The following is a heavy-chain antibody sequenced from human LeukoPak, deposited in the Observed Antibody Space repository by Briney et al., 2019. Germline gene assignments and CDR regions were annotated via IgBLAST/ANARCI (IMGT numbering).Heavy chain of an antibody. CDR3: AREIPQQLVAMDV. CDR1: GFTFSTYW. V-gene: IGHV3-7*04. D-gene: IGHD6-13*01. J-gene: IGHJ6*02. CDR2: IKEDGTGK. Sequence: PGGSLRLSWAASGFTFSTYWLSWVRQAPGKGLESLANIKEDGTGKNHVDSVKGRFTISRDNAKNSLYLQMNGLRAEDTAVYYCAREIPQQLVAMDVWGQGTTITVSS.